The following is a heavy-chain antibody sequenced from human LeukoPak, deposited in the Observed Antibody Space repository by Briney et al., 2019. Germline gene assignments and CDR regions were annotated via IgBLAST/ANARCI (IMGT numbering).Heavy chain of an antibody. CDR2: IYTSGST. CDR1: GGSISSGSYY. D-gene: IGHD2-2*01. J-gene: IGHJ3*02. Sequence: PSQTLSLTCTVSGGSISSGSYYWSWIRQPAGKGLEWIGRIYTSGSTNYNPSLKSRVTMSVDTSKNQFSLKLSSVTAADTAVYYCARANTSWYDAFDIWGQGTMVTVSS. V-gene: IGHV4-61*02. CDR3: ARANTSWYDAFDI.